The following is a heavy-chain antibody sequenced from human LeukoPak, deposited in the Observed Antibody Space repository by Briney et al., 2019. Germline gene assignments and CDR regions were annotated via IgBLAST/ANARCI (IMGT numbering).Heavy chain of an antibody. D-gene: IGHD4-17*01. CDR3: ARDLDYVYGMDV. J-gene: IGHJ6*02. CDR1: GYTFTGYY. CDR2: INPNSGGT. Sequence: ASVTVSCTASGYTFTGYYMHWVRQAPGQGLEWMGWINPNSGGTNYAQKFQGWVTMTRDTSISTDYMELSRLRSDGTAVYYCARDLDYVYGMDVWGQGTTVTVSS. V-gene: IGHV1-2*04.